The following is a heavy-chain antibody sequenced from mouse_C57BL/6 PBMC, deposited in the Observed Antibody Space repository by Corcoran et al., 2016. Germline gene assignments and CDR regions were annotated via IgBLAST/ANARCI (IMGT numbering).Heavy chain of an antibody. V-gene: IGHV1-26*01. D-gene: IGHD2-3*01. CDR1: GYTFTDYY. Sequence: EVQLQQSGPELVKPGASVKISCKASGYTFTDYYMNWVKQSHGKSLEWIGDINPNNGGTSYNQKFKGKATLTVDKSSSTAYMELRSLTSEDSAVYYCARRNDGYSPDFDVWGTGTTVTVSS. CDR3: ARRNDGYSPDFDV. J-gene: IGHJ1*03. CDR2: INPNNGGT.